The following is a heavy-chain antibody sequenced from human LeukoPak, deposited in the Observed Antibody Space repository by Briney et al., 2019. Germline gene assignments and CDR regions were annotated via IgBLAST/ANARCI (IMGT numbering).Heavy chain of an antibody. D-gene: IGHD5-18*01. J-gene: IGHJ4*02. CDR3: AKVADPIQLWAYFDY. Sequence: GGSLRLSCAASGFTFDDYGMSWVRQAPGKGLEWVSAISGSGGSTYYADSVKGRFTISRDNSKNTLYLQMNSLRAEDTAVYYCAKVADPIQLWAYFDYWGQGTLVTVSS. CDR1: GFTFDDYG. V-gene: IGHV3-23*01. CDR2: ISGSGGST.